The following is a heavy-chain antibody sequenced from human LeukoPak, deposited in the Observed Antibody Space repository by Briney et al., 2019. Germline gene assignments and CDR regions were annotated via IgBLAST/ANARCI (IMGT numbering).Heavy chain of an antibody. CDR3: ARGHSGYDH. Sequence: PGGSLRLSCAASGFTFSSYSMSWVRQAPGKGLEWVSSIGSSSSYIYYADSVKGRFTISRDNAKNSLYLQMNSLRAEDTAVYYCARGHSGYDHWGQGTLVTVSS. V-gene: IGHV3-21*01. CDR2: IGSSSSYI. D-gene: IGHD5-12*01. CDR1: GFTFSSYS. J-gene: IGHJ4*02.